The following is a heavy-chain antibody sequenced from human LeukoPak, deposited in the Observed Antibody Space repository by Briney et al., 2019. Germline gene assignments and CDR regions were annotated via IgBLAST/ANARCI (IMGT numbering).Heavy chain of an antibody. CDR3: AQTYNWNDFVYFDY. Sequence: PGRSLTLSCAASGFTFSSYVMHWVRQAPGKGLEWVAVISDDGTIKNYADSVKGRFAISRDNSENVIYLQMNTLSAEDTAVYYCAQTYNWNDFVYFDYWGQGTLVTVSS. CDR2: ISDDGTIK. D-gene: IGHD1-20*01. J-gene: IGHJ4*02. CDR1: GFTFSSYV. V-gene: IGHV3-30*09.